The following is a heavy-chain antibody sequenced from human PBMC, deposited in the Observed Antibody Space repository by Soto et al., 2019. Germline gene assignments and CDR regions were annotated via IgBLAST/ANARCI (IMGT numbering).Heavy chain of an antibody. V-gene: IGHV1-69*01. D-gene: IGHD1-1*01. CDR3: ARGGKERFRGPGMDV. J-gene: IGHJ6*02. Sequence: QVQLVQSGAEVREPGSSVRLSCKASGGNFNTYAFNWVRRAPGQGLEWLGGIITFYGAAMYAQNFQGRVTITADEFRTTAYMELNSLRYDDTAVYYCARGGKERFRGPGMDVWGQGTTVTVSS. CDR2: IITFYGAA. CDR1: GGNFNTYA.